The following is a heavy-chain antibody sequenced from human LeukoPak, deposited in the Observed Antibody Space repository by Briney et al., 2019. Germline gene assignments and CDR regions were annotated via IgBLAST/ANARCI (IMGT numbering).Heavy chain of an antibody. Sequence: SETLSLTCTVSGYSISTGHYWGWIRQPPGQGLEWIASIFLGETTYYKPSHKSRLTISVDTSKNQLSPKLSSVTAADTAVYYCASNWSDFDYWGRGTLVTVSS. CDR2: IFLGETT. J-gene: IGHJ4*02. D-gene: IGHD1-1*01. CDR1: GYSISTGHY. CDR3: ASNWSDFDY. V-gene: IGHV4-38-2*02.